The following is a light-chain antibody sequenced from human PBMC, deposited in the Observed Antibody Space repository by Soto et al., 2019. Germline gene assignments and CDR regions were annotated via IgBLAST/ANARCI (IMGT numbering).Light chain of an antibody. CDR2: TAS. Sequence: DIQLTQSPAFLSASVGDRVTITCRASQGISNNLAWYQQKPGKAPELLIYTASTLQSGVPSWFSGSASGTEFTLTISSLQPEDFATYCCQQLNTFPFTFGPGTKVDI. V-gene: IGKV1-9*01. CDR3: QQLNTFPFT. J-gene: IGKJ3*01. CDR1: QGISNN.